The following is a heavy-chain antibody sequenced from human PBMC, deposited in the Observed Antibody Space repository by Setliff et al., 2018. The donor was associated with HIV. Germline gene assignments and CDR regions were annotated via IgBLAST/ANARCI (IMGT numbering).Heavy chain of an antibody. J-gene: IGHJ6*03. CDR2: INHSGST. D-gene: IGHD3-10*01. CDR1: GGSFSGYY. Sequence: SETLSLTCAVYGGSFSGYYWSWIRQPPGKGLEWRGEINHSGSTNYNPSLKSRVTISVDTSMDQFSLKLSSVTAADTAVYYCARRGSGFFHYYNYMDVWGKGTTVTVSS. V-gene: IGHV4-34*01. CDR3: ARRGSGFFHYYNYMDV.